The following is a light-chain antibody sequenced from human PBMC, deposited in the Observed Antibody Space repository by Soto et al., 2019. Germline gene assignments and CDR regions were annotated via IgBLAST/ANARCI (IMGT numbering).Light chain of an antibody. CDR1: QSVSSSH. Sequence: EIVLTQSPGTLSLSPGERATLSCRASQSVSSSHLAWYQQKPGQAPRLLIFGTSSRATGIPDRFRGSGSGIDFTLTINRLEPEDFAVYYCQQYSSSPRTFGQGTTVEV. J-gene: IGKJ1*01. CDR3: QQYSSSPRT. V-gene: IGKV3-20*01. CDR2: GTS.